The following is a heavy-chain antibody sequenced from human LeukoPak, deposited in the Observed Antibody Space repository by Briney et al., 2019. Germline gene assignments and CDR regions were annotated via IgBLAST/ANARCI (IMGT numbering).Heavy chain of an antibody. CDR2: IWNDGSNS. CDR3: VAHSFSGGTCSGRLLVDI. Sequence: PGGSLRLSRAAAGFNLGAYRLHCVRQAAGKGPEWVAIIWNDGSNSYYAESVEGRFRISRDNSKRALFLQMSSLRAEDTAVYYCVAHSFSGGTCSGRLLVDIWGQGTPVIVSS. D-gene: IGHD2-15*01. J-gene: IGHJ3*02. V-gene: IGHV3-33*01. CDR1: GFNLGAYR.